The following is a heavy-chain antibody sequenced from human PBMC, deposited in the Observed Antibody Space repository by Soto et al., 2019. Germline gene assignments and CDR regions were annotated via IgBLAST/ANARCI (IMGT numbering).Heavy chain of an antibody. V-gene: IGHV1-8*01. J-gene: IGHJ4*02. D-gene: IGHD2-2*01. CDR3: ARNNCSSTSCGQQGTDY. Sequence: ASVKVSCKASGYTFTSYDINWVRQATGQGLEWMGWMNPNSGNTGYAQKFQGRVTMTRNTSISTAYMELSSLRSEDTAVYYCARNNCSSTSCGQQGTDYWGQGTLVTVSS. CDR2: MNPNSGNT. CDR1: GYTFTSYD.